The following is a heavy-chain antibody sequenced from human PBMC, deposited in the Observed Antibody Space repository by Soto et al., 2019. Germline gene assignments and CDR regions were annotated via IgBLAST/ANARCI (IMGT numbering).Heavy chain of an antibody. V-gene: IGHV6-1*01. CDR2: TYYRSNWSN. CDR1: GDXVSSNMDA. CDR3: AGVSWFRGMDV. J-gene: IGHJ6*02. D-gene: IGHD3-10*01. Sequence: XRXLSLTPAISGDXVSSNMDAWSWSRQYPSRGLEWLGRTYYRSNWSNDYAISVKSRITINPDTSKNQFCLRLYSVTPEDTAVYYCAGVSWFRGMDVWGQGTQVT.